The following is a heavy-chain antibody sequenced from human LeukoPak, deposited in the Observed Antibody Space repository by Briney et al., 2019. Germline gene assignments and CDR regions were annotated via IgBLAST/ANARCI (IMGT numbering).Heavy chain of an antibody. V-gene: IGHV3-9*01. J-gene: IGHJ3*02. D-gene: IGHD3-16*01. CDR3: ARLQNAFDI. CDR2: ISWNSGSI. CDR1: GFTFDDYA. Sequence: GGSLRLSCAASGFTFDDYAMHWVRQAPGKGLEWVSGISWNSGSIGYADSVKGRFTISRDNAKNSLYLQMNSLRAEDTALYYCARLQNAFDIWGQGTMVTVSS.